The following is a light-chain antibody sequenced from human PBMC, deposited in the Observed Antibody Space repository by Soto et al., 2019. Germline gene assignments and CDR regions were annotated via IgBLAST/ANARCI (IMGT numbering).Light chain of an antibody. CDR2: AAS. Sequence: DIQMTQSPSSLSASIGDRVNITCRASQGISNYLAWFQHKPGKAPKSLIYAASNLQSGVPLKFSGSGSGTDFTLTISSLQPEDFATYYCQQYSSYPRSFGQGTKVEIK. J-gene: IGKJ1*01. CDR3: QQYSSYPRS. CDR1: QGISNY. V-gene: IGKV1-16*02.